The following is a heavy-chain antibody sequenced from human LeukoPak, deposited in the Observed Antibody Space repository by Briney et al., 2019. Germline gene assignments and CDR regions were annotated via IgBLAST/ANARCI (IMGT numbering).Heavy chain of an antibody. J-gene: IGHJ6*02. CDR1: GFTFSNYW. CDR3: ARDGYSSSGFYGMDV. CDR2: IKQDGSEK. D-gene: IGHD6-13*01. Sequence: SGGSLRLSCAASGFTFSNYWMSWARQAPGKGLEWVANIKQDGSEKYYVDSVKGRFTISRDNAKNSLYLQMNTLRAEDTAVYYCARDGYSSSGFYGMDVWGQGTTVTVSS. V-gene: IGHV3-7*01.